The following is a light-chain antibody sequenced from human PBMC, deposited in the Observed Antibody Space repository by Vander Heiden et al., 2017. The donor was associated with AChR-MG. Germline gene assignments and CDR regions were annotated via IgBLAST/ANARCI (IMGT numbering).Light chain of an antibody. Sequence: EILMTQSPATLSVSPGERATLSCRASQSVSSKLAWYQQKPGQAPRLLIYSASTRATGIPARFSGSGSGTEFTLTISSLQSEDFAVYYCQQDDYWPLTFGGGTKVEIK. V-gene: IGKV3-15*01. J-gene: IGKJ4*01. CDR2: SAS. CDR1: QSVSSK. CDR3: QQDDYWPLT.